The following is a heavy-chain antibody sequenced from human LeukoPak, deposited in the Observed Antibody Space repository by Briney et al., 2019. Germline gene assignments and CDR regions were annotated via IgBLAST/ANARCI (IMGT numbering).Heavy chain of an antibody. Sequence: PGGSLRLSCTASGFTFGDYTMSLVRQAPGKGLEWVGFIRSEAYGGTTEYAASVKGRFTISRDDSKSIAYLQMNSLKTEDTAMYYCARDGCGSTSCYPVFDFWGQGTLVTVSS. J-gene: IGHJ4*02. D-gene: IGHD2-2*01. CDR3: ARDGCGSTSCYPVFDF. CDR1: GFTFGDYT. V-gene: IGHV3-49*04. CDR2: IRSEAYGGTT.